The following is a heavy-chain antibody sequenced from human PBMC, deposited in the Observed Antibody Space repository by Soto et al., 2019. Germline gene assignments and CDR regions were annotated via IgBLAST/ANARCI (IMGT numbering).Heavy chain of an antibody. V-gene: IGHV3-30-3*01. CDR1: GFTFSSYA. CDR3: ARDSSSWYIGYWFDP. D-gene: IGHD6-13*01. Sequence: GGSLRLSCAASGFTFSSYAMHWVRQAPGKGLEWVAVISYDGSNKYYADSVKGRFTISRDNSKNTLYLQMNSLRAEDTAVYYCARDSSSWYIGYWFDPWGQGTLVTVSS. J-gene: IGHJ5*02. CDR2: ISYDGSNK.